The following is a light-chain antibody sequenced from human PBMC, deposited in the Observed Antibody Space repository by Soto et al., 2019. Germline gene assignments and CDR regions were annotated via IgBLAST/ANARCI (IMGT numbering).Light chain of an antibody. CDR1: QSIARN. V-gene: IGKV3-15*01. CDR3: KQYNTCPTCT. Sequence: EIMMPQSPANVSVSPGEIATLSSRASQSIARNXAWYRQKPGQAPRLLILGASTRATGIPARFIGSGSGKEFTLTISSLQSEDFAVYYCKQYNTCPTCTFGQGTRLEIK. CDR2: GAS. J-gene: IGKJ5*01.